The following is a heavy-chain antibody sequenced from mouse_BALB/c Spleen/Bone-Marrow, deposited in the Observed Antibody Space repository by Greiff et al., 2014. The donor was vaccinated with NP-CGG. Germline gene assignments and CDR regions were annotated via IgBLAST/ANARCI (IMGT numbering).Heavy chain of an antibody. CDR1: GYTFTSYW. CDR2: IFPGTGTT. V-gene: IGHV1S132*01. Sequence: VKLMESGAELVKPGASVKLSCKTSGYTFTSYWIQWVKQRPGQGLGWIGEIFPGTGTTYYNEKFKGKATLTIDTSSSTAYMQLSSLTSEDPAVYFCAREGSRLRGYFDVWGAGTTVTVSS. D-gene: IGHD1-1*01. CDR3: AREGSRLRGYFDV. J-gene: IGHJ1*01.